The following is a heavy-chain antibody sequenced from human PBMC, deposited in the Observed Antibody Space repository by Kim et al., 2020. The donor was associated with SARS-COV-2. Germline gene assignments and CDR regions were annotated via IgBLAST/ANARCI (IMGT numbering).Heavy chain of an antibody. J-gene: IGHJ5*02. V-gene: IGHV3-53*01. Sequence: GGSLRLSCAASGFTVSSNYMSWVHQAPGKGLEWVSVIYSGGSTYYADSVKGRFTISRDNSKNTLYLQMNSLRAEDTAVYYCAREAYMVRGPWAVRWFDPWGQGTLVTVSS. D-gene: IGHD3-10*01. CDR3: AREAYMVRGPWAVRWFDP. CDR1: GFTVSSNY. CDR2: IYSGGST.